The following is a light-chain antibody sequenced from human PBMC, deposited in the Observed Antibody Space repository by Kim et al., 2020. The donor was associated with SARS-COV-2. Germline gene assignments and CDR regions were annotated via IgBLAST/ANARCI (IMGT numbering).Light chain of an antibody. J-gene: IGKJ5*01. CDR2: DKY. CDR1: QSVVSC. CDR3: QQRKKWPPLT. V-gene: IGKV3-11*01. Sequence: TGHTPTLYCRASQSVVSCLAGYQQNHGHAPRPLLYDKYYTATGIPARFSGSVSGTDFPRTISSLEPEDFAVYYRQQRKKWPPLTFGQGTRLEI.